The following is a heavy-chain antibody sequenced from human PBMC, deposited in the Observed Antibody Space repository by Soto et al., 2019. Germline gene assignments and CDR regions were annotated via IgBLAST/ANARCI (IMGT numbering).Heavy chain of an antibody. CDR1: GYIFNRYV. J-gene: IGHJ4*02. CDR3: ARGRGWYDY. V-gene: IGHV1-3*01. CDR2: IDAGNGKT. D-gene: IGHD6-19*01. Sequence: QVQLVLSGAEVKKPGASVKVSCKASGYIFNRYVMHWVRQAPGQRPEWMGWIDAGNGKTKYSEKFQGRGTITRDTSASTAYMELTTLRSEDTAVYYCARGRGWYDYWGQGTQVIVSS.